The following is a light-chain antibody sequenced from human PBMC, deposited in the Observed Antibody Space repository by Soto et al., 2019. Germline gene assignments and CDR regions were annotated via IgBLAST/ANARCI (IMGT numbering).Light chain of an antibody. CDR1: QSISNY. CDR2: AAS. CDR3: QQLHVYPST. J-gene: IGKJ4*01. V-gene: IGKV1-39*01. Sequence: DIQMTQSPSSLSASVGDRVTITCRASQSISNYLNWYQQKPGRAPKLLIYAASTLQSGVPPRFSGSGSGTEFTLTISSLQPEDFATYYCQQLHVYPSTFGGGTKVDIK.